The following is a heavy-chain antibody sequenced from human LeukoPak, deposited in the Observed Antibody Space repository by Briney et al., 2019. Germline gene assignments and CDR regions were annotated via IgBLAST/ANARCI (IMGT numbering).Heavy chain of an antibody. CDR2: IWSDGTNK. CDR3: AKLVGAIPTDY. D-gene: IGHD1-26*01. Sequence: PGKSLRLSCAASGFTFTDYGMHWVRQAPGKGLEWVAVIWSDGTNKYYADSVKGRFTISRDNSKNTLYLQMNSLRAEDTAVYYCAKLVGAIPTDYWGQGTLVTVSS. J-gene: IGHJ4*02. CDR1: GFTFTDYG. V-gene: IGHV3-33*06.